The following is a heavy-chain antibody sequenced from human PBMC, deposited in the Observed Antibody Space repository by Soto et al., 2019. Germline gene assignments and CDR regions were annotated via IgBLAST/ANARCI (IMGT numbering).Heavy chain of an antibody. V-gene: IGHV4-59*01. Sequence: ETLSLTCTVSGDSISSYYWSWIRQPPGKGLEWIGYIYYSGSTNYNPSLKSRVTISVDTSKNQFSLKLSSVTAADTAVYYCARSNGDYGDYWGQGTLVTVSS. D-gene: IGHD4-17*01. CDR3: ARSNGDYGDY. J-gene: IGHJ4*02. CDR2: IYYSGST. CDR1: GDSISSYY.